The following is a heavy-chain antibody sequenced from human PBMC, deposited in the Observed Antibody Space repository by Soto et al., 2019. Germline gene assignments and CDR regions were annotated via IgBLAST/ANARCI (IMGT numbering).Heavy chain of an antibody. CDR1: GASISYGGFS. D-gene: IGHD2-15*01. CDR2: ISHLEST. V-gene: IGHV4-30-2*06. Sequence: QLQLQESGSGLVKTSETLSLTCTVSGASISYGGFSWSWIRQSPGKGLEWIGYISHLESTYFHPSFKSRLTMSIDRTRNQFSLKLSSVTAADMAVYYWARGGCYDSFDYWGQGVLVTVSS. CDR3: ARGGCYDSFDY. J-gene: IGHJ4*02.